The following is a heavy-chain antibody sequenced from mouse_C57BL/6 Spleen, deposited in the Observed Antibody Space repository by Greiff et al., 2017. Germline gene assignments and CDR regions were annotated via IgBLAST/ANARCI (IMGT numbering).Heavy chain of an antibody. CDR1: GYAFTNYL. CDR3: ASGDGYYAWFAY. D-gene: IGHD2-3*01. CDR2: INPGSGGT. Sequence: QVQLKESGAELVRPGTSVKVSCKASGYAFTNYLIEWVKQRPGQGLEWIGVINPGSGGTNYNEKFKGKATLTADKSSSTAYMQLSSLTSEDSAVYFCASGDGYYAWFAYWGQGTLVTVSA. V-gene: IGHV1-54*01. J-gene: IGHJ3*01.